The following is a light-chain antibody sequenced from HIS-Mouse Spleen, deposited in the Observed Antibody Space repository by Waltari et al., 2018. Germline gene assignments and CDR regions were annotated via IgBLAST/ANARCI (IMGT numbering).Light chain of an antibody. CDR1: QGISSY. CDR2: AAS. CDR3: QQYYSYPFT. Sequence: AIRMTQSPSSLSASTGDRVTITCRASQGISSYLALYQQKPGKDPKLLIYAASTLQSGVPSRFSGSGSGTDFTLTISCLQSEDFATYYCQQYYSYPFTFGPGTKVDIK. V-gene: IGKV1-8*01. J-gene: IGKJ3*01.